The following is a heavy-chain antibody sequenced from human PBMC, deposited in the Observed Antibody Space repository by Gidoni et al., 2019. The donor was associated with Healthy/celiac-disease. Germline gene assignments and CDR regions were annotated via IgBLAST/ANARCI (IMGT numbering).Heavy chain of an antibody. J-gene: IGHJ6*02. Sequence: EVQLVESGGGLVQPGGSLRLSCAASGFTFSSYWMHWVRQAPGKGLVWVSRINSDGSSTSYADSVKGRFTISRDNAKNTLYLQMNSLRAEDTAVYYCAREASRGMVYAIPGLVDGMDVWGQGTTVTVSS. V-gene: IGHV3-74*01. CDR1: GFTFSSYW. CDR3: AREASRGMVYAIPGLVDGMDV. CDR2: INSDGSST. D-gene: IGHD2-8*01.